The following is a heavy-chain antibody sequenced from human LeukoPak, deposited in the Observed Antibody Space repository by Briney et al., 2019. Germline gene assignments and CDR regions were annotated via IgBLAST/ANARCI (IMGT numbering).Heavy chain of an antibody. CDR2: INPSGGST. D-gene: IGHD6-19*01. Sequence: ASVKVSCKASGSTFTSYYMHWGRKAPGQGLEGRGIINPSGGSTNYAQKFQGRVTITADKSTSTAYMELSSLRSEDTAVYYCARGEWSSGWYGDYWGQGTLVTVSS. V-gene: IGHV1-46*01. J-gene: IGHJ4*02. CDR1: GSTFTSYY. CDR3: ARGEWSSGWYGDY.